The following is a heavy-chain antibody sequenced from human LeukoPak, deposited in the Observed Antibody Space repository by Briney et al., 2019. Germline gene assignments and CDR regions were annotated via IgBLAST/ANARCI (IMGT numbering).Heavy chain of an antibody. CDR2: ISTYKSHT. CDR3: ATTRVWFGELLLGDY. V-gene: IGHV1-18*01. D-gene: IGHD3-10*01. CDR1: GYTFSDYTFTNYG. J-gene: IGHJ4*02. Sequence: ASVKVSCKASGYTFSDYTFTNYGISWVRQAPGQGLEWMGWISTYKSHTNYAQKFQGRVTMTTDTSTSTAYMELRSLRSDDTAVYYCATTRVWFGELLLGDYWGQGTLVTVSS.